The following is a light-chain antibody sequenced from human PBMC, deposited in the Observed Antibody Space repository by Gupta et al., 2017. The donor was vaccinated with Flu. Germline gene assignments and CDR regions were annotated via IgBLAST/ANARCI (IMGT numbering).Light chain of an antibody. J-gene: IGKJ4*01. CDR3: QQPVGVLT. V-gene: IGKV4-1*01. CDR2: WAS. CDR1: QSGLWRNNNRHA. Sequence: TVLTQSQDSLAVSLGERATMNCKSSQSGLWRNNNRHALAWYQQKPGQPPKLLISWASTRQYGVPDRLSGSGSGTDCTLTSSSRQADDVAVYYRQQPVGVLTFGHGTNVEIK.